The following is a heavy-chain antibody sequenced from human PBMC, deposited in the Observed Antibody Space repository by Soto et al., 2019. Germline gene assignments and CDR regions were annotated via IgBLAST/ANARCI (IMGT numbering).Heavy chain of an antibody. V-gene: IGHV1-46*01. CDR2: INPSGGST. Sequence: QVQLVQSGAEVKKPGASVKVSCKASGYTFSNFYIHWVRQAPGQGLEWMGIINPSGGSTSYAQKCQGRVTMTRDTSTSTVDMELSSLRSEDTAVHYCARADYYGSSGYHLDYGGQGTLVTVSS. J-gene: IGHJ4*02. CDR1: GYTFSNFY. D-gene: IGHD3-22*01. CDR3: ARADYYGSSGYHLDY.